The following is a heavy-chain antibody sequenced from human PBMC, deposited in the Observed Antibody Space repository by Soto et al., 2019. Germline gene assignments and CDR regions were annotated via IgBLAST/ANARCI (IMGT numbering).Heavy chain of an antibody. V-gene: IGHV1-69*13. CDR2: IIPIFGTA. CDR1: GGTFSSYA. CDR3: ARAKGGYSYGRHFDY. J-gene: IGHJ4*02. D-gene: IGHD5-18*01. Sequence: GASVKVSCKASGGTFSSYAISWVRQAPGQGLEWMGGIIPIFGTANYAQKFQGRVTIAADESTSTAYMELSSLRSEDTAVYYCARAKGGYSYGRHFDYWGQGTLVTVS.